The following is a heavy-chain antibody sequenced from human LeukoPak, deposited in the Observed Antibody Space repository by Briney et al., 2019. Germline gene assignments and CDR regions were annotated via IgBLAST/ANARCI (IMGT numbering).Heavy chain of an antibody. J-gene: IGHJ6*02. CDR1: GGTFSSYA. V-gene: IGHV1-69*04. D-gene: IGHD2-21*02. CDR2: IIPILGIA. Sequence: SVKVSCKASGGTFSSYAISWVRQAPGQGLERMGRIIPILGIANYAQKFQGRVTITADKSTSTAYMELSSLRSEDTAVYYCARDLGVVTAPGSSMDVWGQGTTVTVSS. CDR3: ARDLGVVTAPGSSMDV.